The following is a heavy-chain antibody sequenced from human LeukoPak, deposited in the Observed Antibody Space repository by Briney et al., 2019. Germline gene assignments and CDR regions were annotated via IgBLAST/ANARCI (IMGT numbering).Heavy chain of an antibody. J-gene: IGHJ1*01. CDR2: IYYSGRT. CDR3: ARRRYYEGSGYLK. Sequence: SETLSVTCSVSGDSVSRSDSYWDWIRQPPGRGLEWIGTIYYSGRTYYSPSLKSRVTMSVDPSNNQFYLNLRSVTAADTAVYYCARRRYYEGSGYLKWGQGTLLSVSS. D-gene: IGHD3-22*01. V-gene: IGHV4-39*01. CDR1: GDSVSRSDSY.